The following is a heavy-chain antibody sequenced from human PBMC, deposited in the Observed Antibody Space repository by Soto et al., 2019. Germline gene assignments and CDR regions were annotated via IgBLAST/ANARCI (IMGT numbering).Heavy chain of an antibody. CDR2: IYHSGST. CDR1: GGSISISNW. J-gene: IGHJ6*02. CDR3: ARSLWFGELLHLEYYYYYGMDV. V-gene: IGHV4-4*02. D-gene: IGHD3-10*01. Sequence: SETLSRTSVFSGGSISISNWCTWVRQPPGKGLEWIGEIYHSGSTNYNPSLKSRVTISVDKSKNQFSLKLSSVTAADTAVYYCARSLWFGELLHLEYYYYYGMDVWGQGTTVT.